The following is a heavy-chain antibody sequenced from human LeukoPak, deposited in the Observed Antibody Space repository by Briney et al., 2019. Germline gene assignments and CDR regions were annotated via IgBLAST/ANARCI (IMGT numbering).Heavy chain of an antibody. CDR3: ARGQHDYSNYGGFDY. J-gene: IGHJ4*02. Sequence: GSLRLSLATPGFPFSNHWMQRVRQAPGKGPGGVSRISENRYTTNYADSVKGRFTISRDNSKNTLYLQMNSLRAEDTAVYYCARGQHDYSNYGGFDYWGQGTLVTVSS. V-gene: IGHV3-74*01. D-gene: IGHD4-11*01. CDR1: GFPFSNHW. CDR2: ISENRYTT.